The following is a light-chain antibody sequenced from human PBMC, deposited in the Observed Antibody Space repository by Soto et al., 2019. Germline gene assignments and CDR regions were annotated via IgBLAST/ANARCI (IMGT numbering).Light chain of an antibody. CDR3: QQYNKWFSIS. Sequence: EIVMTQSPATLSVSPGERAILSCRASESISSKLGWYQQRPGQAPRLLIYGASIRATGIPTRFSGSGSGTEFTLPISSLQSEDSAVDYCQQYNKWFSISFGQGTRLEIK. V-gene: IGKV3-15*01. CDR1: ESISSK. CDR2: GAS. J-gene: IGKJ5*01.